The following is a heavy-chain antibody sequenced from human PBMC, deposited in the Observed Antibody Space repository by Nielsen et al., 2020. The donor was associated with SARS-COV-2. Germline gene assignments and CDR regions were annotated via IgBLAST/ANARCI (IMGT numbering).Heavy chain of an antibody. J-gene: IGHJ4*02. CDR1: GFTFSGSA. Sequence: GESLKISCAASGFTFSGSAMHWVRQASGKGLEWVGRIRSKANSYATAYAASVKGRFTISRDDSKNTAYLQMNSLKTEDTAVYYCTRGYFDWLTQDPKQNGTFDYWGQGTLVTVSS. D-gene: IGHD3-9*01. CDR2: IRSKANSYAT. V-gene: IGHV3-73*01. CDR3: TRGYFDWLTQDPKQNGTFDY.